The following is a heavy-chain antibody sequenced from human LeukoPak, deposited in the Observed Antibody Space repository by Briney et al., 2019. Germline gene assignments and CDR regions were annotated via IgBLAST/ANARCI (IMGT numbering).Heavy chain of an antibody. J-gene: IGHJ4*02. Sequence: GGSPRLSCAASGFTVSSNYMSWVRQAPGKGLEWVSVIYSGASTYYADSVKGRFTISRDNSKNTLYLQMNSLRAEDTAVYYCAKVRDSSGYYEGNFDFWGQGTLVTVSS. V-gene: IGHV3-53*01. D-gene: IGHD3-22*01. CDR3: AKVRDSSGYYEGNFDF. CDR2: IYSGAST. CDR1: GFTVSSNY.